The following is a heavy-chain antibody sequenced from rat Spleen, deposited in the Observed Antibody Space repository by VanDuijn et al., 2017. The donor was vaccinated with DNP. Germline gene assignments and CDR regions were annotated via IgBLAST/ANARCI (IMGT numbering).Heavy chain of an antibody. D-gene: IGHD1-3*01. CDR3: ARSGSYGNWFAH. J-gene: IGHJ3*01. Sequence: EVQLVESGGGLVQPGRSMKLSCAASGFTFSDYGMAWVRQTPKKGLEWVANIIYDGTNTYYRDSVKGRFTISRDNTKSTLYLQMDSLRSEDTATYYCARSGSYGNWFAHWCQGTLVTVSS. V-gene: IGHV5-17*01. CDR2: IIYDGTNT. CDR1: GFTFSDYG.